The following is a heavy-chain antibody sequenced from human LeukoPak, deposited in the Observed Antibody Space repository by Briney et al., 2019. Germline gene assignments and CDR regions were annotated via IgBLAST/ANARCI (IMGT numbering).Heavy chain of an antibody. V-gene: IGHV1-2*02. CDR3: APTYPTAAGLYYFDY. Sequence: GASVKVSCKASGYTFTGYYMHWVRQAPGQGLEWMGWINPNSGGTNYAQKFQGRVTMTRDTSISTAYMELSRLRSDDTAVYYCAPTYPTAAGLYYFDYWGQGTLVTVSS. CDR1: GYTFTGYY. CDR2: INPNSGGT. J-gene: IGHJ4*02. D-gene: IGHD6-13*01.